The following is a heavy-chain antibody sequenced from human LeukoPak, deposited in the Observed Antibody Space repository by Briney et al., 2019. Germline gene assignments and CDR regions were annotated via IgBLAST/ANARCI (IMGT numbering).Heavy chain of an antibody. CDR3: AKKSRGSGSYYGDY. Sequence: GGSLRLSCAASGITFINYSMTWVRQAPGKGLEWVSAISGSGGSTYYADSVKGRFTISRDNSKNTLYLQMNSLRAEDTAVYYCAKKSRGSGSYYGDYWGQGILVTVSS. CDR1: GITFINYS. D-gene: IGHD3-10*01. V-gene: IGHV3-23*01. J-gene: IGHJ4*02. CDR2: ISGSGGST.